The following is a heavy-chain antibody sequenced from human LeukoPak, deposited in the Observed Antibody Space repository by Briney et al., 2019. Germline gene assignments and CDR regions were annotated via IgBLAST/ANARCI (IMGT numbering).Heavy chain of an antibody. Sequence: SETLSLTCTVSGGSISSYYWSWIRQPPGKGLEWIGYIYYSGTTNYNPSLKSRVTISVDTSKNQFSLKLSSVTAADTAVYYCARLDYYDSSGYSYAFDIWGQGTMVTVSS. CDR1: GGSISSYY. V-gene: IGHV4-59*08. CDR2: IYYSGTT. D-gene: IGHD3-22*01. CDR3: ARLDYYDSSGYSYAFDI. J-gene: IGHJ3*02.